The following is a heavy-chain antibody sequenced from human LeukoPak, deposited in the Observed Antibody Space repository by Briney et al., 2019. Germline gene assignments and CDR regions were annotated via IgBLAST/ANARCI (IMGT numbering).Heavy chain of an antibody. CDR2: IYYSGST. D-gene: IGHD3-10*01. CDR1: GGSISSYY. CDR3: ARGVSLLWFGDVRWFDP. V-gene: IGHV4-59*01. Sequence: SETLSLTCTVSGGSISSYYWSWIRQPPGKGLEWIGYIYYSGSTNYNPPLKSRVTISVDTSKNQFSLKLSSVTAADTAVYYCARGVSLLWFGDVRWFDPWGQGTLVTVSS. J-gene: IGHJ5*02.